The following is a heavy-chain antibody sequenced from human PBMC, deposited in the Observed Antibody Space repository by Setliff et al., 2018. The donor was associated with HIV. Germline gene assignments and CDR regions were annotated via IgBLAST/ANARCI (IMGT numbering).Heavy chain of an antibody. D-gene: IGHD4-17*01. CDR2: IYYTGST. J-gene: IGHJ4*02. V-gene: IGHV4-61*01. CDR3: ARDPPGYGDYDRKFDH. Sequence: PSETLSLTCTVSGGSVGSGSYYWSWVRQPPGKGLEWIGYIYYTGSTNYNPSLKSRLTISVDKSKNQFSLKLRSVTVADTAVYYCARDPPGYGDYDRKFDHWGQGALVTVSS. CDR1: GGSVGSGSYY.